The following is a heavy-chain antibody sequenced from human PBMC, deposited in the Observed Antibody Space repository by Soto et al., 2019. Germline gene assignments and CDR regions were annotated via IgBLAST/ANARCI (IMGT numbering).Heavy chain of an antibody. CDR2: IWYDGSNK. CDR1: GFTFSSYG. V-gene: IGHV3-33*01. Sequence: GGSLRLSCAASGFTFSSYGMHWVRQAPGKGLEWVAVIWYDGSNKYYADSVKGRFTISRDNSKNTLYLQMNSLRAEDTAVYYCARGGDGDYNLYYYYYYMDVWGKGTTVTVSS. CDR3: ARGGDGDYNLYYYYYYMDV. J-gene: IGHJ6*03. D-gene: IGHD4-17*01.